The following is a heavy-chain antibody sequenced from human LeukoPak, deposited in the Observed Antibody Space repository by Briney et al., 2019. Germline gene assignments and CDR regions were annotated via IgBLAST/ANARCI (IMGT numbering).Heavy chain of an antibody. D-gene: IGHD6-13*01. CDR3: ARNYRGGSSWAYFLDN. J-gene: IGHJ4*02. Sequence: PGGSLRLSCEASGFTVSSNYMSWVRQAPGKGLEWVAVIYSGGNTYYADSVKGRFTVSRDNSKNTLSLEMNGLRAEDTAIYYCARNYRGGSSWAYFLDNWDQGTLVTVSS. CDR1: GFTVSSNY. V-gene: IGHV3-53*01. CDR2: IYSGGNT.